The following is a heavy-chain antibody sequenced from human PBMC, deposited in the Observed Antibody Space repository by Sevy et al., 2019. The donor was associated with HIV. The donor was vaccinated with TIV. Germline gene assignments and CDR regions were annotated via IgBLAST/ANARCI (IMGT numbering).Heavy chain of an antibody. CDR2: ISNIGVSI. Sequence: GGSLRLSCAAIGFSFSSYEMNWVRQAPGKGREWVSYISNIGVSIYYSDSVNGRFTISRDNARNSLYLQMKSLIAEETAVYYCARDLPPSATTVAHFDYWGQGTLVTVSS. J-gene: IGHJ4*02. D-gene: IGHD4-17*01. CDR1: GFSFSSYE. CDR3: ARDLPPSATTVAHFDY. V-gene: IGHV3-48*03.